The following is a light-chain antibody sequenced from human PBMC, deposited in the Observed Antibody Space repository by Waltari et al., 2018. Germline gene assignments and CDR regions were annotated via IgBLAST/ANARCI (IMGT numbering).Light chain of an antibody. CDR3: QAWDSSTVV. Sequence: SYELPQPPSVSVSPGQTASITCSGDQLGDKNSCWYPQKPGQSPVLVIYQDSKRPSGIPERFSGSNSGNTATLTISGTQAMDEADYYCQAWDSSTVVFGGGTKLTVL. J-gene: IGLJ2*01. CDR2: QDS. V-gene: IGLV3-1*01. CDR1: QLGDKN.